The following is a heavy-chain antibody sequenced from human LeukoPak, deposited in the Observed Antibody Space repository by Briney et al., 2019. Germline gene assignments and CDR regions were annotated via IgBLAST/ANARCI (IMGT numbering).Heavy chain of an antibody. CDR3: ARHGGTRINPIQVYYFDS. CDR2: IYYNGGT. Sequence: SSETLSLTCSVSGGSFTTRSYYWGWIRQSPEKGLEWIGTIYYNGGTHYSPSPKSRVTMSVDTSKNQFSLKLNSVTAADTAVYYCARHGGTRINPIQVYYFDSWGQGTLVTVSS. D-gene: IGHD1-26*01. CDR1: GGSFTTRSYY. J-gene: IGHJ4*02. V-gene: IGHV4-39*01.